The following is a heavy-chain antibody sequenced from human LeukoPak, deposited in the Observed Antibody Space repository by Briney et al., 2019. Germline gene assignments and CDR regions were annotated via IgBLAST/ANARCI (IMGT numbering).Heavy chain of an antibody. CDR1: GGSISSSSYY. CDR2: IYYSGST. V-gene: IGHV4-39*01. Sequence: SETLSLTCTVSGGSISSSSYYWGWIRQPPGKGLEWIGSIYYSGSTYYNPSLKSRVTISVDTSKNQFSLKLSSVTAADTAVYYCARQVEQQLDYWGQGTLVTVSS. J-gene: IGHJ4*02. D-gene: IGHD6-13*01. CDR3: ARQVEQQLDY.